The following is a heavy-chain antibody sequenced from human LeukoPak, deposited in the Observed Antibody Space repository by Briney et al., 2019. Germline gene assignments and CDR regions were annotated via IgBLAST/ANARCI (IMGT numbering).Heavy chain of an antibody. D-gene: IGHD6-13*01. CDR3: ANWHDSSSWYDHDY. CDR2: IYDDGRS. CDR1: GFTVSTTL. V-gene: IGHV3-53*01. J-gene: IGHJ4*02. Sequence: GGSLRLSRTVSGFTVSTTLMDWVCQAPGKGLEWVSVIYDDGRSVYADSVRGRFTISRDNSKNTLYLQMNSLRAEDTAVYYCANWHDSSSWYDHDYWGQGTLVTVSS.